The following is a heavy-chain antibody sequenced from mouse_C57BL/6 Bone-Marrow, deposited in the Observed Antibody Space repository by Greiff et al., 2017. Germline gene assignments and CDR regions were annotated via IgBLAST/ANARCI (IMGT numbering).Heavy chain of an antibody. V-gene: IGHV1-47*01. CDR2: FHPYNDDT. D-gene: IGHD3-2*02. CDR1: GYTFTTYP. J-gene: IGHJ4*01. CDR3: ARRDSSGPLAMDY. Sequence: QVQLKESGAELVKPGASVKMSCKASGYTFTTYPIEWMKQNHGKSLEWIGNFHPYNDDTKYNEKFKCKATLTVEKSSSTVYLELSRLTSDDSAVYYCARRDSSGPLAMDYWGQGTSVTVSS.